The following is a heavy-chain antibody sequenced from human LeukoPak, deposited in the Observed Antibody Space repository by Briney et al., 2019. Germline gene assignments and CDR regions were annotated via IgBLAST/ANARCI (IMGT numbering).Heavy chain of an antibody. CDR1: GYTFTSYY. Sequence: ASVKVSCKASGYTFTSYYMHWVRPAPGQGLEWMGIINPSGGNPNYAQKFQGRVTMTRDMSTSTVYMELSSLRSEDTAMYYCARALPHRRLMDTTMEQHWFDPWGQGTLVTVSS. J-gene: IGHJ5*02. CDR2: INPSGGNP. D-gene: IGHD5-18*01. CDR3: ARALPHRRLMDTTMEQHWFDP. V-gene: IGHV1-46*01.